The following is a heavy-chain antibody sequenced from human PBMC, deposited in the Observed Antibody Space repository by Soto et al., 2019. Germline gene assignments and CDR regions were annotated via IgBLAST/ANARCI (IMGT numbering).Heavy chain of an antibody. Sequence: QITLKESGPTLVKPTQTLTLTCNLSGLSLSTGGVAVGWIRQPPGKALEWLALIYWDDDKRYSPSLKSRLTNPKGFLKNQGVLKGTHMDPWGTATIFFGLQGGGGELRSFDAFDIWGQGTMVTVSS. J-gene: IGHJ3*02. CDR1: GLSLSTGGVA. D-gene: IGHD3-16*01. V-gene: IGHV2-5*02. CDR3: GLQGGGGELRSFDAFDI. CDR2: IYWDDDK.